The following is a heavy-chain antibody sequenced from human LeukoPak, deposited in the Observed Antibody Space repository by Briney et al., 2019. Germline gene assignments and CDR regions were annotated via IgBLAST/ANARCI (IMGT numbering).Heavy chain of an antibody. V-gene: IGHV3-48*01. CDR1: GFTFSSYT. CDR2: VNTGSTTI. CDR3: ARDSSVCAFDV. D-gene: IGHD6-6*01. J-gene: IGHJ3*01. Sequence: PGGPLRLSCAASGFTFSSYTMHSFRQPPGKGLEWLSYVNTGSTTIYYTDSVKGRFTISRDNAKNSLYLQLNSLRAEDTAVYYCARDSSVCAFDVWGQGTMVTVSS.